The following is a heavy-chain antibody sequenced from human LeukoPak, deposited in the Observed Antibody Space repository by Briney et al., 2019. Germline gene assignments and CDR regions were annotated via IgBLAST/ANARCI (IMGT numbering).Heavy chain of an antibody. CDR1: GFTFSTYA. V-gene: IGHV3-23*01. Sequence: GGSLRLSCAASGFTFSTYAMSWVRQAPGKGLEWVSAISGSGVSTYYADSVKGRFTISRDNSKNTLFLQMNSLRAEDTAVYYCAKCQYYDSSGYYYGAFDIWGQGTMVTVSS. CDR3: AKCQYYDSSGYYYGAFDI. D-gene: IGHD3-22*01. CDR2: ISGSGVST. J-gene: IGHJ3*02.